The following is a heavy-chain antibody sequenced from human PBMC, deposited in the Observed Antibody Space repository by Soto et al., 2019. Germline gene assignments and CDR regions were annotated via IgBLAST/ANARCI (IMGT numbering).Heavy chain of an antibody. D-gene: IGHD3-16*02. V-gene: IGHV4-59*01. J-gene: IGHJ3*02. CDR2: IYYSGST. CDR3: ARGYDYVWGSYRYSAAFDI. Sequence: SETLSLTCTVSGGSISSYYWSWIRQPPGKGLEWIGYIYYSGSTNYNPSLKSRVTISVDTSKNQFSLKLSSVTAADTAVYYCARGYDYVWGSYRYSAAFDIRGQGTMVTVSS. CDR1: GGSISSYY.